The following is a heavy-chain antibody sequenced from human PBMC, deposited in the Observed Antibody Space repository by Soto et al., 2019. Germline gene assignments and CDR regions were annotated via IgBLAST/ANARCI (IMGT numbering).Heavy chain of an antibody. CDR2: TYYRSNWYT. V-gene: IGHV6-1*01. CDR1: GDSVSTNSGT. J-gene: IGHJ5*01. D-gene: IGHD2-8*01. Sequence: PSQTLSLTCAISGDSVSTNSGTRDWIRQSPSRGLEWLGRTYYRSNWYTDYAVSVKGRITISPDTSNNQLSLQLNSVTPDDTAVYYCARLIGNSWLDSWGQGTLVTVSS. CDR3: ARLIGNSWLDS.